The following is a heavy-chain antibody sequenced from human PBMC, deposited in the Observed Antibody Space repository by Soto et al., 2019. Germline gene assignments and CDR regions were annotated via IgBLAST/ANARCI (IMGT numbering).Heavy chain of an antibody. CDR1: GYTFTNYG. D-gene: IGHD3-10*01. J-gene: IGHJ5*02. V-gene: IGHV1-18*01. CDR3: ARGVGSGSYYNQYNWFDP. CDR2: INVYNGNT. Sequence: QVQLVQSGGEVKKPGASVKVSCKASGYTFTNYGISWVRQAPGQGLEWMGWINVYNGNTKYAQKVQGRVTMTTDTXAXKGXMELRSLRSDDAAVYYCARGVGSGSYYNQYNWFDPWGQGTLVTVSS.